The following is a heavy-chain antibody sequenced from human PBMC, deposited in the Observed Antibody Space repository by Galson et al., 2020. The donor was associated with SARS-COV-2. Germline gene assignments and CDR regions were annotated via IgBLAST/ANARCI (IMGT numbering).Heavy chain of an antibody. CDR2: IHHSGRT. J-gene: IGHJ5*02. CDR1: VGSFSNYY. V-gene: IGHV4-34*01. D-gene: IGHD2-21*01. Sequence: GSLRLSCAVYVGSFSNYYWTWIRQPPGKGLEWIGEIHHSGRTKYNPSLKSRVTISTDTSKNQFSLKLNSVTAADTAVYYCARASVAENWFDPWGQGTLVTVSS. CDR3: ARASVAENWFDP.